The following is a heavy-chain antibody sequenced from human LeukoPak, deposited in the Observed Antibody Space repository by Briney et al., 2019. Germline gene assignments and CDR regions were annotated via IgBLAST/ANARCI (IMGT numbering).Heavy chain of an antibody. CDR3: ARDLPPLAGVIKDY. V-gene: IGHV1-2*02. CDR2: INPKSGGT. Sequence: ASVKVSCKASGYTFTGYYIHWVRQAPGRGLEWMGWINPKSGGTNYAQKFQGRVTMTRDTSISTAYMELSRLTSDDTAEYYCARDLPPLAGVIKDYWGQGTLVTVSS. CDR1: GYTFTGYY. J-gene: IGHJ4*02. D-gene: IGHD3-10*01.